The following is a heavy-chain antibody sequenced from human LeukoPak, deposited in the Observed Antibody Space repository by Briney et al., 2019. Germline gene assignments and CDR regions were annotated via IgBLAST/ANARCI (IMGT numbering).Heavy chain of an antibody. CDR3: AKDVRLLRYFDWLFDY. CDR2: IRYDGTNK. D-gene: IGHD3-9*01. CDR1: GFTFSSYG. V-gene: IGHV3-30*02. J-gene: IGHJ4*02. Sequence: GGSLRLSCAASGFTFSSYGMHWVRQAPGKGLEWVAFIRYDGTNKYYADSVKGRFTISRDNSKNTLYLQMNSLRAEDTAVYYCAKDVRLLRYFDWLFDYWGQGTLVTVSS.